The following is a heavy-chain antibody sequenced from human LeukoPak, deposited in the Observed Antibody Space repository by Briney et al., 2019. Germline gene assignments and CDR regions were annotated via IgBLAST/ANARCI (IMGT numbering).Heavy chain of an antibody. D-gene: IGHD6-19*01. CDR1: GYSFTTYW. J-gene: IGHJ4*02. CDR2: VYPDDSDA. CDR3: ARLSSGWCFNY. Sequence: GESLKISCKGSGYSFTTYWIGWVRQMPGKGLEWMGIVYPDDSDARYSPSFQGQVTISVDKSINTAFLQWSSLKASDTAMYYCARLSSGWCFNYWGQGTLVTVSS. V-gene: IGHV5-51*01.